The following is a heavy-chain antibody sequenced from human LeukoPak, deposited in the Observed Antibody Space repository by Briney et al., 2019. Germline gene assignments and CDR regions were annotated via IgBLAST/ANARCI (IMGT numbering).Heavy chain of an antibody. J-gene: IGHJ3*01. Sequence: GGSLRLSCVASGVSFRNYAMTWVRQAPGKGLEWVSSITGSGTTTMYADSVKGRFTISRDNSVGTLYLQLTSLSAADTAVYYCGIDPNGDYIGAFDFWGQGTKVTASS. CDR3: GIDPNGDYIGAFDF. CDR2: ITGSGTTT. V-gene: IGHV3-23*01. CDR1: GVSFRNYA. D-gene: IGHD4-17*01.